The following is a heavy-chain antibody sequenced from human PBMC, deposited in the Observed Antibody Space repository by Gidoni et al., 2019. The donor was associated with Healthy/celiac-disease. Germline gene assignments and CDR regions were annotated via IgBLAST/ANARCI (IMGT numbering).Heavy chain of an antibody. CDR1: GFTFSSYA. Sequence: QVQLVESGGGVVQPGRSLRLPCAASGFTFSSYAMHWVRQAPGKGLEWVAVISYDGSNKYYADSVKGRFTISRDNSKNTLYLQMNSLRAEDTAVYYCARVKGEQRSSIVFDPWGQGTLVTVSS. CDR3: ARVKGEQRSSIVFDP. D-gene: IGHD3-22*01. V-gene: IGHV3-30*04. CDR2: ISYDGSNK. J-gene: IGHJ5*02.